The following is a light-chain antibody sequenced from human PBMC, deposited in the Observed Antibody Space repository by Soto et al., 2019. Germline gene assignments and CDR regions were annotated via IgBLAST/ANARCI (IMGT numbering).Light chain of an antibody. CDR2: AAS. Sequence: DIQMTQSPSSLSASVGDRVTITCRASQDISSWLAWFQQKPGQAPKLLIYAASSLQSGVPSRFSGSGSGTDFTLTIASLQPEDFATYHCQQSDSFPYTFGQGTRVDIK. CDR3: QQSDSFPYT. J-gene: IGKJ2*01. CDR1: QDISSW. V-gene: IGKV1D-12*01.